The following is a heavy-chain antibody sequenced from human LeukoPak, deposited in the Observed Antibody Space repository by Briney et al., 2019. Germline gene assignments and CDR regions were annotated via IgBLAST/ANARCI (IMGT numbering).Heavy chain of an antibody. D-gene: IGHD6-13*01. J-gene: IGHJ4*02. CDR1: GGSISSSSYY. CDR3: ARNLIPEQLVLNF. V-gene: IGHV4-39*07. Sequence: SETLSLTCTVSGGSISSSSYYWGWIRQPPGKGLEWIGSIYYSGSTYYNPSLKSRVTISVDTSKNQFSLKLSSVTAADTAVYYCARNLIPEQLVLNFWGQGTLVTVSS. CDR2: IYYSGST.